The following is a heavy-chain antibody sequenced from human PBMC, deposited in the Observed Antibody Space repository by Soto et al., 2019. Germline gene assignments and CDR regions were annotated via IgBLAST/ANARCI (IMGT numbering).Heavy chain of an antibody. CDR2: ISWNRGNI. J-gene: IGHJ4*02. Sequence: EVHLVESGGGLVQPGRSLRLSCAASGFIFEDYAMHWVRQVPGKGLEWVSSISWNRGNIVYADSVKGRVTVSRDSANNSLNLQMTSVRTEDTALYFCAKGAGASIFGHFYFCGQGTLVTVSS. D-gene: IGHD3-3*01. CDR1: GFIFEDYA. CDR3: AKGAGASIFGHFYF. V-gene: IGHV3-9*01.